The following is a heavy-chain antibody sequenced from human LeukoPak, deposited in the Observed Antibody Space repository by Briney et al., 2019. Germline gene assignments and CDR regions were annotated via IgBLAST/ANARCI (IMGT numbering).Heavy chain of an antibody. J-gene: IGHJ4*02. V-gene: IGHV3-7*01. CDR1: GFTFSTYW. CDR2: IKQDGSEK. CDR3: ARDGRYYYDSSGYYY. D-gene: IGHD3-22*01. Sequence: GGSLRLSCAASGFTFSTYWMSWLRQAPGKGLEWVANIKQDGSEKSYVDSVRGRFTISRDNAKNSLYLQINGLRAEDTAVYYCARDGRYYYDSSGYYYWGQGTLVTVSS.